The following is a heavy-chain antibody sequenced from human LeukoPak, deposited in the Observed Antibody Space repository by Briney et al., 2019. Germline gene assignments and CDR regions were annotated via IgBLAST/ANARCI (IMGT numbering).Heavy chain of an antibody. V-gene: IGHV3-53*01. Sequence: GGSLRLSCAASGFTVSSNYMSWVRQAPGKGLEWVSVIYSGGSTHYADSVKGRFTISRDNSKNTLYLQMNSLRAEDTAVYYCARDFVVRGYYYGMDVWGQGTTVTVSS. J-gene: IGHJ6*02. CDR2: IYSGGST. CDR3: ARDFVVRGYYYGMDV. CDR1: GFTVSSNY. D-gene: IGHD3-10*01.